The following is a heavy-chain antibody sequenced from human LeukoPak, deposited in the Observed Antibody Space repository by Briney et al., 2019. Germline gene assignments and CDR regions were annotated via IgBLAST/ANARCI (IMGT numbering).Heavy chain of an antibody. CDR3: AREAPKTGTTGFDP. Sequence: GRSLRLSCAASGFTFSSYAMHWVRQAPGKGLEWVAVISYDGSNKYYADSVKGRFTISRDNSKNTLYLQMNSLRAEDTAVYYCAREAPKTGTTGFDPWGQGTLVTVSS. V-gene: IGHV3-30-3*01. J-gene: IGHJ5*02. D-gene: IGHD1-1*01. CDR1: GFTFSSYA. CDR2: ISYDGSNK.